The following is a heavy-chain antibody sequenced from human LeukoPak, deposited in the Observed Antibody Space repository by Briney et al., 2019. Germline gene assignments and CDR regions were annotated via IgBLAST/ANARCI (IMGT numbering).Heavy chain of an antibody. CDR2: IKSKTDGGTT. V-gene: IGHV3-15*01. CDR1: GFTFSSYG. D-gene: IGHD3-3*01. Sequence: GGSLRLSCGASGFTFSSYGMHWVRQAPGKGLEWVGRIKSKTDGGTTDYAAPVKGRFTISRDDSKNTLYLQMNSLKTEDTAVYYCTTDKGLYAYYDFWDTPYYWGQGTLVTVSS. J-gene: IGHJ4*02. CDR3: TTDKGLYAYYDFWDTPYY.